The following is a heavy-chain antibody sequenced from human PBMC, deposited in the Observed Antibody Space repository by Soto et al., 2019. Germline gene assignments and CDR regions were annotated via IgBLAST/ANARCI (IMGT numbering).Heavy chain of an antibody. Sequence: GGSLRLSCAASGFTFSSYAMSWVRQAPGKGLEWVSAISGSGGSTYYADSVKGRFTISRDNSKNTLYLQMNSLRAEDTAVYYCAKAELRRWLPRWYFDLWGRGTLVTVSS. J-gene: IGHJ2*01. D-gene: IGHD1-7*01. CDR2: ISGSGGST. CDR3: AKAELRRWLPRWYFDL. CDR1: GFTFSSYA. V-gene: IGHV3-23*01.